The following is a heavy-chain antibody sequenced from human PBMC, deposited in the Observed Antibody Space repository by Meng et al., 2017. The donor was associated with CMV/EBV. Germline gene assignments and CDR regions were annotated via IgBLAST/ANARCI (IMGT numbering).Heavy chain of an antibody. CDR1: GYTFTGYY. J-gene: IGHJ4*02. CDR3: ASDYYYDSSGYYSDY. Sequence: SVKVSCKASGYTFTGYYMHWVRQAPGQGLEWMGRIIPILGIANYAQKFQGRVTITADKSTSTAYMELSSLRSEDTAVYYCASDYYYDSSGYYSDYWGQGTLVTVSS. D-gene: IGHD3-22*01. V-gene: IGHV1-69*04. CDR2: IIPILGIA.